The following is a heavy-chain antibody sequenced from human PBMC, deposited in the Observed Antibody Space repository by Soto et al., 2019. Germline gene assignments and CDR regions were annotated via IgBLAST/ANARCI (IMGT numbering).Heavy chain of an antibody. CDR3: AKQGGDRFYYYYYMDV. Sequence: GESLKISCAASGFTFSSYAMSWVRQAPGKGLEWVSAISGSGGSTYYADSVKGRFTISRDNSKNTLYLQMNSLRAEDTAVYYCAKQGGDRFYYYYYMDVWGKGTTVTVSS. CDR1: GFTFSSYA. J-gene: IGHJ6*03. V-gene: IGHV3-23*01. D-gene: IGHD2-21*01. CDR2: ISGSGGST.